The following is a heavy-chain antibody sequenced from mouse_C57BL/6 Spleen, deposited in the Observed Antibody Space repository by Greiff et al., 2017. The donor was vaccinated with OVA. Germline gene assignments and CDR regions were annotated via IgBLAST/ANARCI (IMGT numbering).Heavy chain of an antibody. D-gene: IGHD2-2*01. V-gene: IGHV14-4*01. CDR1: GFNIKDDY. CDR3: TKGYLIGYDDYAMDY. CDR2: IDPENGDT. J-gene: IGHJ4*01. Sequence: EVQLQQSGAELVRPGASVKLSCTASGFNIKDDYMHWVKQRPEQGLEWIGWIDPENGDTEYASKFQGKATITADTSSNTAYLQLSSLTSEDTAVYYCTKGYLIGYDDYAMDYWGQGTSVTVSS.